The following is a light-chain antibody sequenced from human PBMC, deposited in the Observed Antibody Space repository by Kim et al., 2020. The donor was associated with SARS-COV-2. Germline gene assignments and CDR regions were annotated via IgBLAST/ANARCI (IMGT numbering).Light chain of an antibody. CDR2: EVS. Sequence: QSALTQPPSASGSPGQSVTISCTGTSSDVGGYNFVSWYQHHPGKAPKLMIYEVSNRPSGVPDRFSGSKSGNTASLTVSGLQAEDEADYYCSSYAAISNFVFGTGTKVTVL. J-gene: IGLJ1*01. V-gene: IGLV2-8*01. CDR3: SSYAAISNFV. CDR1: SSDVGGYNF.